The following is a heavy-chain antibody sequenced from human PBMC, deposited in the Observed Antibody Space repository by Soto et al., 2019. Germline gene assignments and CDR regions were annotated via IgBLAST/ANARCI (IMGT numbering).Heavy chain of an antibody. V-gene: IGHV1-69*06. CDR1: GGTFSGYA. Sequence: GASVKVSCKASGGTFSGYAISWVRQAPGQGLEWMGGIIPIFGTANYAQKFQGRVTITADKSTSTAYMELSSLRSEDTAVYYCAEEVSEYQLLSTTAWFDPWGQGTLVTVSS. CDR3: AEEVSEYQLLSTTAWFDP. CDR2: IIPIFGTA. D-gene: IGHD2-2*01. J-gene: IGHJ5*02.